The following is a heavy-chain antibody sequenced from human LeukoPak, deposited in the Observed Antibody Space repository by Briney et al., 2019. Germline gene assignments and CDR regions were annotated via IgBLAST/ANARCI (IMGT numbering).Heavy chain of an antibody. V-gene: IGHV4-59*08. J-gene: IGHJ2*01. CDR1: GGSTSSDY. CDR2: VCNSGDT. CDR3: ARLKLGAYFDL. Sequence: SETLSLTCTVSGGSTSSDYWSWIRQSPGKGLEWVGYVCNSGDTGKNPSLKSRVTILLDTSKNQCSLKLTSVSAADTAVYYCARLKLGAYFDLWGRGTLVTVSS. D-gene: IGHD3-16*01.